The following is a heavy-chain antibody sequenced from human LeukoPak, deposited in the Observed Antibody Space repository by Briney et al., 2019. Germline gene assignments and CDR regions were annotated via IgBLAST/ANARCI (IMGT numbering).Heavy chain of an antibody. CDR1: GGTFSSYA. Sequence: GASVKVSCKASGGTFSSYAISWVRQAPGQGPEWMGGIIPIFGTANYAQKFQGRVTITTDESTSTAYMELSSLRSEDTAVYYCARDSDFWSGYSETNYYHYYYMDVWGKGTTVTVSS. J-gene: IGHJ6*03. CDR2: IIPIFGTA. D-gene: IGHD3-3*01. CDR3: ARDSDFWSGYSETNYYHYYYMDV. V-gene: IGHV1-69*05.